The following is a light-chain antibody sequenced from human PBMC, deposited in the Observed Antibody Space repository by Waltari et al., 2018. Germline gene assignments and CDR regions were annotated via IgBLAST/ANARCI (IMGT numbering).Light chain of an antibody. CDR1: ESLLHTNGTYY. V-gene: IGKV2-28*01. Sequence: EIVMTQPPISPPVTPGEPAHISCRSSESLLHTNGTYYLDWYLQRPGQSPQLLIYFGSNRASGVADRFSGSASGTDFTLQVSRVEAEDVGVYFCMQGLQIPFTFGQGTRLQI. CDR2: FGS. J-gene: IGKJ2*01. CDR3: MQGLQIPFT.